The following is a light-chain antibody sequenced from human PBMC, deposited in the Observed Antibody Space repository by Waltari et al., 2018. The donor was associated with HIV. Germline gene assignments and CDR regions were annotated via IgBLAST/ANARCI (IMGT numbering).Light chain of an antibody. J-gene: IGLJ3*02. V-gene: IGLV3-10*01. Sequence: YELRQPPSVSLSPGQTATITCYGETLPKRNAYCYQQKSGQAPLLVIYDDNKRPSGIPDRFSGSTSGTMATLTVSRAQVEDEGDYYCYSTDTTGYERVFGGGTKLTVL. CDR2: DDN. CDR3: YSTDTTGYERV. CDR1: TLPKRN.